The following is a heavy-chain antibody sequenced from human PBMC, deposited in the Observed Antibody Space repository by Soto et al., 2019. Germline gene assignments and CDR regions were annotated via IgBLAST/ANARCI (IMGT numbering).Heavy chain of an antibody. V-gene: IGHV3-30*18. CDR2: ISYDGSNK. J-gene: IGHJ4*02. CDR3: ANVAYGTGGYFDH. D-gene: IGHD2-8*02. Sequence: QVQLVESGGGVVQPGRSLRLSCAASGFTFSSYGMHWVRQAPGKGLEWVAVISYDGSNKYYADSVKGRFTISRDTSKNMLYLQMNSLRAEDTAVYYCANVAYGTGGYFDHWGQGTLVTGSS. CDR1: GFTFSSYG.